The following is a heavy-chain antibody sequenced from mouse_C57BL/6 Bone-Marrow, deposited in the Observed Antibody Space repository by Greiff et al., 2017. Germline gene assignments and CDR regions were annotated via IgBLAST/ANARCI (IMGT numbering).Heavy chain of an antibody. CDR3: AIRSGAY. V-gene: IGHV1-76*01. CDR2: IYPGSGNT. J-gene: IGHJ3*01. D-gene: IGHD1-1*01. Sequence: VQLQQSGAELVRPGASVKLSCKASGYTFTDYYINWVKQRPGQGLEWIARIYPGSGNTYYNEKFKGKATLTAEKSSSTAYMQLSSLTSEDSAVYFCAIRSGAYWGQGTLVTVSA. CDR1: GYTFTDYY.